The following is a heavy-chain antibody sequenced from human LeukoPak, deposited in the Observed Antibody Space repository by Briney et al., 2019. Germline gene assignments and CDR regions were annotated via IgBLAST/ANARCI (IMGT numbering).Heavy chain of an antibody. D-gene: IGHD6-6*01. CDR3: ARDGPYSSSSGGWFDP. J-gene: IGHJ5*02. CDR1: GYSISSGYY. Sequence: NPSETLSLTCTVSGYSISSGYYWGWIRQPPGKGLEWIGSIYHSGSTYYNPSLKSRVTISVDTSKNQFSLKLSSVTAADTAVYYCARDGPYSSSSGGWFDPWGQGTLVTVSS. V-gene: IGHV4-38-2*02. CDR2: IYHSGST.